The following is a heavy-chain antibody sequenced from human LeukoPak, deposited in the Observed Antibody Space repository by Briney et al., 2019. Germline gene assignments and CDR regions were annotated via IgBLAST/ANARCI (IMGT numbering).Heavy chain of an antibody. CDR2: ISSSSSYI. J-gene: IGHJ4*02. D-gene: IGHD5-12*01. Sequence: GGSLRLPCAASGFTFSTYGMHWVRQAPGKGLEWVSSISSSSSYIYYADSVKGRFTISRDNAKNSLYLQMNSLRAEDTAVYYCARDVDIVATIVADYWGQGTLVTVSS. CDR1: GFTFSTYG. V-gene: IGHV3-21*01. CDR3: ARDVDIVATIVADY.